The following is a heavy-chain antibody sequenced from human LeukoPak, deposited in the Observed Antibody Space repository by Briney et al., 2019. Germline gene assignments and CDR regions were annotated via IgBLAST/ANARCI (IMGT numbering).Heavy chain of an antibody. V-gene: IGHV4-59*01. Sequence: SETLSLTCAVYGGSFSGYYWSWIRQPPGKGLEWIGYIYYSGSTNYNPSLKRRVTISVDTSKNQFSLKLSSVTAADTAVYYCARDKLAPYYGMDVWGQGTTVTVSS. D-gene: IGHD1-26*01. CDR3: ARDKLAPYYGMDV. CDR1: GGSFSGYY. J-gene: IGHJ6*02. CDR2: IYYSGST.